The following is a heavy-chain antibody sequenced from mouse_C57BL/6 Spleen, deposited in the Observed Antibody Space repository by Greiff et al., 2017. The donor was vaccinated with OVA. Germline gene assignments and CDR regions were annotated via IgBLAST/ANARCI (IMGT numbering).Heavy chain of an antibody. J-gene: IGHJ2*01. CDR2: INPGSGGT. CDR1: GYAFTNYL. Sequence: QVQLKESGAELVRPGTSVKVSCKASGYAFTNYLIEWVKQRPGQGLEWIGVINPGSGGTNYNEKFKGKATLTADKSSSTAYMQLSSLTSEDSAVYFCARGRRDYDYFDYWGQGTTLTVSS. CDR3: ARGRRDYDYFDY. V-gene: IGHV1-54*01. D-gene: IGHD2-4*01.